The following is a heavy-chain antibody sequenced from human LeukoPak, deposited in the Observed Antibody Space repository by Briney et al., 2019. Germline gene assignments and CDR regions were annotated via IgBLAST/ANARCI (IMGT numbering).Heavy chain of an antibody. V-gene: IGHV3-30*04. CDR1: GFTFSSYA. J-gene: IGHJ3*02. CDR2: ISYDGSNK. CDR3: AKMADYDYVWGSYRYGNDAFDT. Sequence: PGGSLRLSCAASGFTFSSYAMHWVRQAPGKGLEWVAVISYDGSNKYYADSVKGRFTISRDNSKNTLYLQMNSLRAEDTAVYYCAKMADYDYVWGSYRYGNDAFDTWGQGTMVTVSS. D-gene: IGHD3-16*02.